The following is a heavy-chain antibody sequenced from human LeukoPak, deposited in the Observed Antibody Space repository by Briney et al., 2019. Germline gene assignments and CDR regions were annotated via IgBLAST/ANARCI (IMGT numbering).Heavy chain of an antibody. J-gene: IGHJ3*02. V-gene: IGHV1-18*01. CDR3: ARDGGGPGDAFDI. CDR1: GYTFTNYG. CDR2: ISGYNGNT. D-gene: IGHD2-15*01. Sequence: ASVKVSCKASGYTFTNYGLSWVRQAPGQGLEWMGWISGYNGNTNYAQRLQGRVTLTTDTSTNTAYMELTSLRSDDTAVYYCARDGGGPGDAFDIWGQGTMVTVSP.